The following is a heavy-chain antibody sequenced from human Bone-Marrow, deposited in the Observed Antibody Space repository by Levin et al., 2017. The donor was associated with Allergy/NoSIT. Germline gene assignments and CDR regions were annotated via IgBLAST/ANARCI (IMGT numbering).Heavy chain of an antibody. D-gene: IGHD2-2*01. CDR2: IYYSGST. V-gene: IGHV4-59*01. Sequence: SQTLSLTCTVSGGSISSYYWSWIRQPPGKGLEWIGYIYYSGSTNYNPSLKSRVTISVDTSKNQFSLKLSSVTAADTAVYYCARGARFGYRTSLRYYFDYWGQGTLVTVSS. J-gene: IGHJ4*02. CDR1: GGSISSYY. CDR3: ARGARFGYRTSLRYYFDY.